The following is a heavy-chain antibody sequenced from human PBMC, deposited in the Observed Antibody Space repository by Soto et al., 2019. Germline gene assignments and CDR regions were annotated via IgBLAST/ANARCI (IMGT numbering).Heavy chain of an antibody. Sequence: EVQLVESGGGLVQPGESLRLSCAASGFAISINYISWVRQAPGKGLEWVSALYSGGTTYYADSVKGRFTISSDSSKNTVYLQMNTLRAEDTAVYYCARQQSTSSPYVNWGQGTLVTVSS. D-gene: IGHD6-6*01. J-gene: IGHJ4*03. CDR2: LYSGGTT. CDR3: ARQQSTSSPYVN. CDR1: GFAISINY. V-gene: IGHV3-66*04.